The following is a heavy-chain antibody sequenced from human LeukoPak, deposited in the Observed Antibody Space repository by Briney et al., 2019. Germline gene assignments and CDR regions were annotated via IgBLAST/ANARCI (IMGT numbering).Heavy chain of an antibody. CDR1: GYTFTSYG. CDR3: ATKGIAAAGTWYYYYMDV. V-gene: IGHV1-18*01. D-gene: IGHD6-13*01. Sequence: ASVKVSCKASGYTFTSYGISWVRQAPGQGLEWMGWISAYNGNTNYAQKLQGRVTMTTDTSTSTAYMELRSLRSEDTAVYYCATKGIAAAGTWYYYYMDVWGKGTTATVSS. CDR2: ISAYNGNT. J-gene: IGHJ6*03.